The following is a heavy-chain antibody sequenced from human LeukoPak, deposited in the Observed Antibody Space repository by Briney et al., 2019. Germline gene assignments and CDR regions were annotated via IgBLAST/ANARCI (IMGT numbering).Heavy chain of an antibody. CDR2: IYYSGGT. D-gene: IGHD1-14*01. CDR1: GGSITTYY. CDR3: ARDNPANWFDP. J-gene: IGHJ5*02. Sequence: SETLSLTCTVSGGSITTYYWSWIRQSPGQGLEWIGYIYYSGGTNYNHSLKSRVTLSIDASKNQFSLRLSSVTAADTAIYYCARDNPANWFDPWGQGTLVTVSS. V-gene: IGHV4-59*01.